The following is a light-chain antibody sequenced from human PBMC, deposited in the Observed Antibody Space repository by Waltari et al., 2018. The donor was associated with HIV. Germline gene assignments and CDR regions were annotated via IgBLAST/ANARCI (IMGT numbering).Light chain of an antibody. CDR3: QLWDTTTDQWV. CDR2: DDH. CDR1: NIGSKR. J-gene: IGLJ3*02. V-gene: IGLV3-21*04. Sequence: SYVLTQPPSVSVDPGETARITCGGTNIGSKRVQWYQQKPGQAPVLVIDDDHDRPSGIPERFSGSSSGNTATLTISRVEAGDEADYYCQLWDTTTDQWVFGGGTELAVL.